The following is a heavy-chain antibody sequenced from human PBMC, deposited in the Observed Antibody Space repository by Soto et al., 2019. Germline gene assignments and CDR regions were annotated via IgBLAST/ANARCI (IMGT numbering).Heavy chain of an antibody. Sequence: QVQLVESGGGVVQPGRSLRLSCAASGFSLSNNGMHWVRQAPGKGLEWVAVISYDGSNKYYADSVKGRFTISRDNSKNTLYLQMNSLRAEDTAVYYCAKDQYRITMVRVPFDPWGQGTLVTVSS. CDR1: GFSLSNNG. CDR2: ISYDGSNK. V-gene: IGHV3-30*18. D-gene: IGHD3-10*01. CDR3: AKDQYRITMVRVPFDP. J-gene: IGHJ5*02.